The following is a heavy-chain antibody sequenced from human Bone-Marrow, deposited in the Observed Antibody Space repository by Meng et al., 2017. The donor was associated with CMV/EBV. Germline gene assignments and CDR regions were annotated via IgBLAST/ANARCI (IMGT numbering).Heavy chain of an antibody. D-gene: IGHD2-2*01. V-gene: IGHV1-58*01. Sequence: SGKFSCKASGFTFTSSAVQWVRQARGQRLEWIGWIVVGSGNTNYAQKFQERVTITRDMSTSTAYMELSSLRSEDTAVYYCAATVVPAANFAFDIWGQGTMVTVSS. CDR1: GFTFTSSA. CDR2: IVVGSGNT. J-gene: IGHJ3*02. CDR3: AATVVPAANFAFDI.